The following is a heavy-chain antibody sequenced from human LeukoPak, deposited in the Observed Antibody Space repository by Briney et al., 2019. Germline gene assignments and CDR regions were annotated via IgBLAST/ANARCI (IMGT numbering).Heavy chain of an antibody. V-gene: IGHV4-34*01. CDR3: ARGPVALPNDRLSLFFDF. CDR2: VKHDGDT. J-gene: IGHJ5*01. D-gene: IGHD2-8*01. Sequence: PSETLSLTCAVYGASFNTYYRTWIRQSPDKGLEWIGEVKHDGDTNVNPSLRSRVVMSVDASKNQFSFKMTSVTAAATAIYFCARGPVALPNDRLSLFFDFWGQGTLVTVSS. CDR1: GASFNTYY.